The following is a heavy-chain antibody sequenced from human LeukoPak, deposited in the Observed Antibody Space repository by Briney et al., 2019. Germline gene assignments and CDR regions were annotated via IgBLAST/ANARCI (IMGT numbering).Heavy chain of an antibody. CDR1: GGSISSDGYY. CDR2: IYHSGST. V-gene: IGHV4-30-2*01. Sequence: PSETLSLTCTVSGGSISSDGYYWSWIRQPPGKGLEWIGYIYHSGSTYYNPSLKSRVTISVDTSKNQFSLKLSSVTAADTAVYYCAREEYYYDSSGHIDYWGQGTLVTVSS. J-gene: IGHJ4*02. D-gene: IGHD3-22*01. CDR3: AREEYYYDSSGHIDY.